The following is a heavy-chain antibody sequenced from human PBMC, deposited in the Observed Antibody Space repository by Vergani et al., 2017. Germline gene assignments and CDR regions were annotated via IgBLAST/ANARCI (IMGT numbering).Heavy chain of an antibody. V-gene: IGHV1-18*01. Sequence: QVQLVQSGAEVKKPGASVKVSCKASGYTFSTYGISWVRQAPGQGLEWMGWISAYNGNTNYPEKFQGRLTMTTDTSTRTAYMELRSLRSDDTAVYYCARHTYGSGPAHFDYWGQGTLVTVSS. J-gene: IGHJ4*02. D-gene: IGHD3-10*01. CDR1: GYTFSTYG. CDR3: ARHTYGSGPAHFDY. CDR2: ISAYNGNT.